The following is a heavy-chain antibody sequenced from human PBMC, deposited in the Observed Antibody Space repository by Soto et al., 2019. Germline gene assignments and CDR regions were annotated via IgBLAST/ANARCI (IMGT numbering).Heavy chain of an antibody. V-gene: IGHV3-30*18. J-gene: IGHJ4*02. CDR3: AKDSVSGWSTDENPCFDF. D-gene: IGHD6-19*01. CDR2: MSYDGGNK. Sequence: QVQLVESGGGVVQPGRSLRLSCAASGFTFSSYGMHWVRQAPGKGLEWVAVMSYDGGNKHYVDSVKGRFTISRDNSKNTXXLQMNSLRAEDTAVYYCAKDSVSGWSTDENPCFDFWGQGTLVAVSS. CDR1: GFTFSSYG.